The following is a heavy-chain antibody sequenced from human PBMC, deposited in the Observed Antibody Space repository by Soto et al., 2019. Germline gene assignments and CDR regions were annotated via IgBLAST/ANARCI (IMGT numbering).Heavy chain of an antibody. J-gene: IGHJ6*02. V-gene: IGHV4-31*03. CDR3: AREARGAVADTTYYYYGMDV. D-gene: IGHD6-19*01. CDR2: IYYSGST. CDR1: DASISSGGYY. Sequence: SETLSLTCTVSDASISSGGYYWSWIRQHPGKGLEWIGYIYYSGSTYYNPSLKSRVTISVDTSKNQFSLKLSSVTAADTAVYYCAREARGAVADTTYYYYGMDVWGQGTTVTVS.